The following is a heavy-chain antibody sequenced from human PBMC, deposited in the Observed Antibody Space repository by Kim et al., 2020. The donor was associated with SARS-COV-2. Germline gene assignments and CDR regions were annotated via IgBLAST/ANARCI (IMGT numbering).Heavy chain of an antibody. CDR1: GYTFISYG. V-gene: IGHV1-18*01. Sequence: ASVKVSCKASGYTFISYGLSWVRQAPGQGLEWMGWISPYNGNTYYGQNFQGRVSMTTDTSTRTAYMELRSLTSDDTAVYYCAREGYYHGSGTCRPPNNYGMDVWGLGTTVTVSS. J-gene: IGHJ6*02. CDR2: ISPYNGNT. D-gene: IGHD3-10*01. CDR3: AREGYYHGSGTCRPPNNYGMDV.